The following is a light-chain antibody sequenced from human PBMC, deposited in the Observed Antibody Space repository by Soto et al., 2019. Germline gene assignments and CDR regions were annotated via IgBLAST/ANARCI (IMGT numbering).Light chain of an antibody. Sequence: EIVMKQSPASMSGSAGETVTLSCRASQGISNYLAWYQLKPGQAPRVLIYGASIRATGVQARFSGSGSGTDFTFTIRSLQPEDIATYYCQQYENLPVFGQGTRLEIK. V-gene: IGKV3-15*01. CDR2: GAS. CDR1: QGISNY. CDR3: QQYENLPV. J-gene: IGKJ5*01.